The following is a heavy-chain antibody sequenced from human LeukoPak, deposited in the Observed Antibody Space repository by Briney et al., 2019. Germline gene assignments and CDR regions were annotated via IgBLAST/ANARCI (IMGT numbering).Heavy chain of an antibody. CDR3: AREGEQWPFDY. CDR2: IYHSGST. V-gene: IGHV4-38-2*02. CDR1: GYSISSGYY. D-gene: IGHD6-19*01. J-gene: IGHJ4*02. Sequence: SETLSLTCTVSGYSISSGYYWGWIRQPPGKGLEWIGSIYHSGSTYYNPSLKSRVTISVDTSKNQFSLKLSSVTAADTAVYYCAREGEQWPFDYWGQGTLVTVSS.